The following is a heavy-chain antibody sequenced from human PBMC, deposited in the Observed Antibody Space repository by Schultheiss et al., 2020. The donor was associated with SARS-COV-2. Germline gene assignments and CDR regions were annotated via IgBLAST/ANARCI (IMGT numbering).Heavy chain of an antibody. V-gene: IGHV4-61*08. J-gene: IGHJ5*02. CDR2: IYYSGST. CDR1: GGSISSGGYS. D-gene: IGHD2-15*01. Sequence: SETLSLTCAVSGGSISSGGYSWSWIRQPPGKGLEWIGYIYYSGSTNYNPSLKSRVTISVDTSKNQFSLKLSSVTAADTAVYYCARDGGYCSGGSCYSGWFDPWGQGTLVTVSS. CDR3: ARDGGYCSGGSCYSGWFDP.